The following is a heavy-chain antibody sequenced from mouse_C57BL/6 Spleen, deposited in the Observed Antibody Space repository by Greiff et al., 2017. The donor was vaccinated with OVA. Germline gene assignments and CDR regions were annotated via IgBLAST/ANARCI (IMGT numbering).Heavy chain of an antibody. J-gene: IGHJ4*01. CDR1: GYTFTDYE. CDR3: TRNSNYDYAMDY. V-gene: IGHV1-15*01. D-gene: IGHD2-5*01. Sequence: VQLQQSGAELVRPGASVTLSCKASGYTFTDYEMHWVKQTPVHGLEWIGAIDPDTGGTAYNQKFKGKAILTADKSSSTAYMELRSLTSEDSAVYYCTRNSNYDYAMDYWGQGTSVTVAS. CDR2: IDPDTGGT.